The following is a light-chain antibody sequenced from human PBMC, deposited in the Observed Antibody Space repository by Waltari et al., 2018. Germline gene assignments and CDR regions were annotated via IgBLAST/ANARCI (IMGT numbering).Light chain of an antibody. Sequence: DIQMTQSPSSLSASVGPRVTITCRASQSINTYLNWYQRKPGEAPKLLIYGASTLESGVPSRFSGSGSGTDFTLTISSLQPEDFATYYCQQGYRIPLAFGPGAKVEMK. CDR2: GAS. CDR1: QSINTY. V-gene: IGKV1-39*01. CDR3: QQGYRIPLA. J-gene: IGKJ3*01.